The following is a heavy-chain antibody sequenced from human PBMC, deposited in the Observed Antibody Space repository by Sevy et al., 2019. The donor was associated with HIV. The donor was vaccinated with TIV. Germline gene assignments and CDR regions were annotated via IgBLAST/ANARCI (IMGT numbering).Heavy chain of an antibody. D-gene: IGHD1-26*01. CDR2: ISYDGSNK. CDR3: ARGLGGSHRRAFDI. Sequence: GGSLRLSCAASGFTFSSYAVHWVRQAPGKGLEWVAVISYDGSNKYYADSVKGRFTISRDNSKNTLYLQMNSLRAEDTAVYYCARGLGGSHRRAFDIWGQGTMVTVSS. J-gene: IGHJ3*02. V-gene: IGHV3-30-3*01. CDR1: GFTFSSYA.